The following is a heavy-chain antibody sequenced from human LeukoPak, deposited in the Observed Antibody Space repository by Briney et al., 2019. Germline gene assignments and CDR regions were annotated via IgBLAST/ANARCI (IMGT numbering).Heavy chain of an antibody. V-gene: IGHV3-23*01. CDR3: AKDGVAVAGKDYYYGMDV. CDR2: ISGSGGST. J-gene: IGHJ6*02. CDR1: GFTFSSYA. D-gene: IGHD6-19*01. Sequence: PGGSLRLSCAASGFTFSSYAMSWVRQAPGKGLEWVSAISGSGGSTYYADSVEGRFTISRDNSKNTLYLQMNSLRAEDTAVYYCAKDGVAVAGKDYYYGMDVWGQGTTVTVSS.